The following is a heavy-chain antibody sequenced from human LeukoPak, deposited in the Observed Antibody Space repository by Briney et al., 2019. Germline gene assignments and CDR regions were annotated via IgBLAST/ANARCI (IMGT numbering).Heavy chain of an antibody. CDR2: ISSSSSYI. J-gene: IGHJ3*02. CDR3: ARGSGSYYAFDI. D-gene: IGHD1-26*01. CDR1: GFTFSSYS. V-gene: IGHV3-21*01. Sequence: GGSLRLSCAASGFTFSSYSMNWVRQAPGKGLEWVSSISSSSSYIYYADSVKGRFTISRDNAKNSLYLQMNSLRAEDTAVYYCARGSGSYYAFDIWGQGTMVTVSS.